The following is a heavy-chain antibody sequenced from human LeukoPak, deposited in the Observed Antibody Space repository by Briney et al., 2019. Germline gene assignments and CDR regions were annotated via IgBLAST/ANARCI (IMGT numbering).Heavy chain of an antibody. V-gene: IGHV3-23*01. CDR3: AKDGPTAIPSWFDP. CDR2: ISSSGGST. D-gene: IGHD2-21*02. CDR1: GFNFTNYA. J-gene: IGHJ5*02. Sequence: GGSLRLSCAASGFNFTNYAMNWVRQAPGRGLEWVSLISSSGGSTYYAGSVKGRFTISRDNSKNTLYLQMNSLRAEDTAIYYCAKDGPTAIPSWFDPWGQGTLVTVSS.